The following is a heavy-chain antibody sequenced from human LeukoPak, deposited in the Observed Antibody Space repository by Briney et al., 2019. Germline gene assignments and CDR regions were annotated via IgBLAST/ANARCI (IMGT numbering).Heavy chain of an antibody. CDR3: AKSLGVEIPTTTRWFDP. J-gene: IGHJ5*02. CDR2: INSDGSST. CDR1: GFTFSSYW. Sequence: PGGSLRLSCAASGFTFSSYWMHWVRQAPGKGLVWVSRINSDGSSTSYADSVKGRFTISRDNAKNTLYLQMNSLRAEDTAVYYCAKSLGVEIPTTTRWFDPWGQGTLVTVSS. D-gene: IGHD1-26*01. V-gene: IGHV3-74*01.